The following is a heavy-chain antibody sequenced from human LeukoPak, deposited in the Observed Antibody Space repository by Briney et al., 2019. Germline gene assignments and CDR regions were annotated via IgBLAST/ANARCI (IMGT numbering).Heavy chain of an antibody. D-gene: IGHD3-22*01. CDR2: IIPIFGTA. V-gene: IGHV1-69*06. CDR3: ARYDSSGSYFDY. CDR1: GGTFSSYA. Sequence: SVKVSCKASGGTFSSYAISWVRQAPGQGLEWMGRIIPIFGTANYAQKFQGRVTITADKSTSTAYMGLSSLRSEDTAVYYCARYDSSGSYFDYWGQGTLVTVSS. J-gene: IGHJ4*02.